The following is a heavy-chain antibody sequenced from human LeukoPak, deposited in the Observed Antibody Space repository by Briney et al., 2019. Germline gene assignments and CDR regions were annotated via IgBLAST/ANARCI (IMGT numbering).Heavy chain of an antibody. Sequence: SETLSLTCTVSGGSISSYYWSWIRQPAGKGLEWIGRIYTSGSITYNPSLKSRVSMSVDTSKNQFSLKLNSVTAADTAVYYCASGLGAARSYFEYWGQGTLVTVSS. CDR2: IYTSGSI. J-gene: IGHJ4*02. CDR3: ASGLGAARSYFEY. D-gene: IGHD6-25*01. V-gene: IGHV4-4*07. CDR1: GGSISSYY.